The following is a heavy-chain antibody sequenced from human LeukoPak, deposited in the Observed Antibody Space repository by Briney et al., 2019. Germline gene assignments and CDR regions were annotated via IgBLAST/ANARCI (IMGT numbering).Heavy chain of an antibody. J-gene: IGHJ6*02. V-gene: IGHV4-39*07. Sequence: SETLSLTCIVSGGSISSSIYYWAWVRQPPGKGLEWIGTVFYNGATQYSPSLKSRVTISVDTSKNQFSLKLSSVTAADTAVYYCARDGRAPLYYYDSSGYNYGMDVWGQGTTVTVSS. CDR2: VFYNGAT. D-gene: IGHD3-22*01. CDR3: ARDGRAPLYYYDSSGYNYGMDV. CDR1: GGSISSSIYY.